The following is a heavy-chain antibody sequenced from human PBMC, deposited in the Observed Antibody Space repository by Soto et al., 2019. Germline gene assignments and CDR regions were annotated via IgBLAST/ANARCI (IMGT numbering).Heavy chain of an antibody. J-gene: IGHJ6*04. CDR1: GYTLTELS. CDR3: ATTYLDTYYFYDMDV. Sequence: ASVKVSCKVSGYTLTELSMHWVRQAPGKGLEWMGGFDPEDGETIYAQKFQGRVTMTEDTSTDTAYMELSSLRSEDTAVYYCATTYLDTYYFYDMDVWDNWTTFIVSA. D-gene: IGHD1-26*01. CDR2: FDPEDGET. V-gene: IGHV1-24*01.